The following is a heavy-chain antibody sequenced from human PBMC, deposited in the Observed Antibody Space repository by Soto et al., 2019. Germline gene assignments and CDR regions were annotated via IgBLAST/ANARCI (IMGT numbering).Heavy chain of an antibody. J-gene: IGHJ4*02. V-gene: IGHV4-30-2*01. CDR1: GGSISSGGYS. D-gene: IGHD3-9*01. CDR2: IYHSGST. Sequence: SQTLSLTCAVSGGSISSGGYSWSWIRQPPGKGLEWIGYIYHSGSTYYNPSLKSRVTISVDRSKNQFSLKLSSVTAADTAVYYCARDRAYYDILTGYQPVGYFDYWGQGTLVTVSS. CDR3: ARDRAYYDILTGYQPVGYFDY.